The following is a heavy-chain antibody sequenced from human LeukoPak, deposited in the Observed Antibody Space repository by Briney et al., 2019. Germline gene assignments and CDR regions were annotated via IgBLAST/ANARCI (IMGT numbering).Heavy chain of an antibody. CDR2: IRYDGNNI. Sequence: GGSLRLTXAASGFTFSSYGMHWVRQAPGKGLEWVTFIRYDGNNIYYADSVKGRFTISRDNSKNTPYLQMSSLRAEDTAVYYCAKPTGTYFDYWGQGALVTVSS. D-gene: IGHD1-1*01. J-gene: IGHJ4*02. CDR3: AKPTGTYFDY. CDR1: GFTFSSYG. V-gene: IGHV3-30*02.